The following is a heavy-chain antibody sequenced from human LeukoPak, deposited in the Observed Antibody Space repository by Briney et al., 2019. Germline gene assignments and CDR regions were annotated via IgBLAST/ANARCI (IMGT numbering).Heavy chain of an antibody. CDR2: ISGSGAST. D-gene: IGHD1-1*01. Sequence: GGSLRLSCAASGFTFSNYAMSWVRQAPGKGLEWGSAISGSGASTYYADSLKGRFTISRDNSKNTLYLQMNSLRAEDTALYYCAKARITSTGADAFAFWGQGTMVTVSS. V-gene: IGHV3-23*01. CDR3: AKARITSTGADAFAF. CDR1: GFTFSNYA. J-gene: IGHJ3*01.